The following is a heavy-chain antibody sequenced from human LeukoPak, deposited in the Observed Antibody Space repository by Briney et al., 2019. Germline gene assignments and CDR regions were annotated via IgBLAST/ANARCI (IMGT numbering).Heavy chain of an antibody. V-gene: IGHV1-18*01. Sequence: ASVKVSCKASGYTFTNYGISWVRPAPGQGLEWMGWISAYNGNTNYAQKFQGRVTLTTDTSTSTAYMELRSLRSDDTAVYYCARDGSGVWFDYWGQGTLVTVSS. J-gene: IGHJ4*02. CDR2: ISAYNGNT. D-gene: IGHD3-10*01. CDR1: GYTFTNYG. CDR3: ARDGSGVWFDY.